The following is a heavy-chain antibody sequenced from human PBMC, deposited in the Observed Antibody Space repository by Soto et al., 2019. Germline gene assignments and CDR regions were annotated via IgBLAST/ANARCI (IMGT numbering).Heavy chain of an antibody. CDR1: GYTLTELS. CDR3: ATSDPRNYYASSGPDY. D-gene: IGHD3-22*01. V-gene: IGHV1-24*01. CDR2: FDPEDGET. J-gene: IGHJ4*02. Sequence: ASVKVSCKVSGYTLTELSMHWVRQAPGKGLEWMGGFDPEDGETIYAQKFQGRVTMTEDTSTDTAYMELSSLRSEDTAVYYCATSDPRNYYASSGPDYWGQGTLVTVSS.